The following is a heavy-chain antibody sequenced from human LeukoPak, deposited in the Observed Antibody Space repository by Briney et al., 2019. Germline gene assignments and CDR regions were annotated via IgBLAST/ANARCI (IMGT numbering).Heavy chain of an antibody. V-gene: IGHV3-64D*09. D-gene: IGHD3-22*01. Sequence: PGGARRLSCSAPGFTFSNYAMHRVRQAPGKGVENVSAISVNGGSTYYADSVKGRFTISRDNSKNTLYLQMSSLRAEDTAVYYCVIGIIVDGAFDYWGQGTLVTVSS. CDR2: ISVNGGST. CDR3: VIGIIVDGAFDY. CDR1: GFTFSNYA. J-gene: IGHJ4*02.